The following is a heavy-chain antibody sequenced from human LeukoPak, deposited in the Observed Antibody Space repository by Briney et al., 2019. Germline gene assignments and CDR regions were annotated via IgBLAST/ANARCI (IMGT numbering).Heavy chain of an antibody. J-gene: IGHJ3*02. D-gene: IGHD5-24*01. Sequence: PSGTLSLTCAVSGASVRSYNYWSWVRQPPGKGLEWLGEVYHSGSTIYNPSLESRITISIDSSKNQFSLKLTSVTAADTAVYYCVRVAVEMATIKGLDIWGRGTMVTVSS. CDR3: VRVAVEMATIKGLDI. V-gene: IGHV4-4*02. CDR1: GASVRSYNY. CDR2: VYHSGST.